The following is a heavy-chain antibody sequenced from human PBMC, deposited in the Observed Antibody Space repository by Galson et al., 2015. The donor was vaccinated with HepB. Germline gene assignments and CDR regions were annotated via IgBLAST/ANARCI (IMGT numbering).Heavy chain of an antibody. Sequence: SLRLSCAASGFTFSSYGMHWVRQAPGKGLEWVAVISYDGSNKYYADSVKGRFTISRDNSKNTLYLQMNSLRAEDTAVYYCAKGGQAEAYYYDSSGYAFDIWGQGTMVTVSS. D-gene: IGHD3-22*01. CDR2: ISYDGSNK. CDR3: AKGGQAEAYYYDSSGYAFDI. V-gene: IGHV3-30*18. J-gene: IGHJ3*02. CDR1: GFTFSSYG.